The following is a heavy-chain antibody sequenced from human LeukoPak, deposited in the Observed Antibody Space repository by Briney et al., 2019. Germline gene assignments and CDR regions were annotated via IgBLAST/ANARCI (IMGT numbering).Heavy chain of an antibody. J-gene: IGHJ6*02. D-gene: IGHD6-13*01. Sequence: GGSLRLSCAASGFTFSTYSMNWVRQAAGKGLEWVSSISSSSSYIYYADPVKGRFTISRDNAKNSLYLQMNSLRAEDTAVYYCARELNLRYSSSWYVGGYYYYYGMDVWGQGPTVTVSS. V-gene: IGHV3-21*01. CDR2: ISSSSSYI. CDR1: GFTFSTYS. CDR3: ARELNLRYSSSWYVGGYYYYYGMDV.